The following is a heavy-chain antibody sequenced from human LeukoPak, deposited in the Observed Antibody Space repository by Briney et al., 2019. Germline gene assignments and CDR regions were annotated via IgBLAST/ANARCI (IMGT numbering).Heavy chain of an antibody. J-gene: IGHJ6*03. CDR3: GRDALVGYFSYYYMDV. CDR2: IPNGGST. V-gene: IGHV4-59*11. D-gene: IGHD2-15*01. CDR1: GGSISSHY. Sequence: APETLSLTCTVSGGSISSHYWTWIRQSPVKGLEGIGDIPNGGSTSYNPSLKSRVTISTDTPKNQFSLKLSSGTAADTAVYYCGRDALVGYFSYYYMDVWGKGTTVTVSS.